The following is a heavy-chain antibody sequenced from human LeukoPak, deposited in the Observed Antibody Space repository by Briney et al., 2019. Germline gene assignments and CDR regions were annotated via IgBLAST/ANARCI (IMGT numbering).Heavy chain of an antibody. Sequence: GGSLRLSCAASGFAFSSYEMNWVRQAPGQGLEWVSYISSSGSTIYYADSVKGRFTISRDNAKNSLYLQMNSLRDEDTAVYYCARDQGDYFDYWGQGTLVTVSS. CDR2: ISSSGSTI. J-gene: IGHJ4*02. CDR3: ARDQGDYFDY. D-gene: IGHD3-16*01. CDR1: GFAFSSYE. V-gene: IGHV3-48*03.